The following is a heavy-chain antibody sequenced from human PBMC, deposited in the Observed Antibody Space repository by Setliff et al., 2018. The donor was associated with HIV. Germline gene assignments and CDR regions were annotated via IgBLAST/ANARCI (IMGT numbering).Heavy chain of an antibody. D-gene: IGHD3-10*01. CDR2: ISTSGST. Sequence: SETLSLTCAVSGDSTSSGSYYWSWIRQPAGEGLEWIGHISTSGSTNYNPSLKSRVSISLDTSKNQFSLKLSSVTAADTAMYYCARHRRDYYGSGGYSAWGQGTLVIVSS. V-gene: IGHV4-61*09. J-gene: IGHJ5*02. CDR1: GDSTSSGSYY. CDR3: ARHRRDYYGSGGYSA.